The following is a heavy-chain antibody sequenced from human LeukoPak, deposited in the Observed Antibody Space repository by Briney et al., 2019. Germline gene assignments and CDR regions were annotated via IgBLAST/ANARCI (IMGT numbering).Heavy chain of an antibody. CDR3: AGATIVVVPAAIRFGLNWFDP. V-gene: IGHV4-30-2*01. CDR2: IYHSGST. D-gene: IGHD2-2*01. CDR1: GGSISSGGYS. Sequence: SETLSLTCAVSGGSISSGGYSWSWIRQPPGKGLEWIGYIYHSGSTYYNPSLKSRVTISVDRSKNQFSLKLSSVNAADTAVYYCAGATIVVVPAAIRFGLNWFDPWGQGTLVTVSS. J-gene: IGHJ5*02.